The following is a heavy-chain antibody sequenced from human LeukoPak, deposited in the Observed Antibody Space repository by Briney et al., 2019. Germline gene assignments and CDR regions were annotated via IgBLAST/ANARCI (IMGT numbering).Heavy chain of an antibody. D-gene: IGHD3-10*01. V-gene: IGHV3-11*01. J-gene: IGHJ6*02. Sequence: PGGSLRLSYAASGFTFSDYYMSWIRQAPGKGLEWVSYISSSGSTIYYADSVKGRFTISRDNAKNSLYLQMNSLRAEDTAVYYCARGVRKTTLYYYYYGMDVWGQGTTVTVSS. CDR2: ISSSGSTI. CDR3: ARGVRKTTLYYYYYGMDV. CDR1: GFTFSDYY.